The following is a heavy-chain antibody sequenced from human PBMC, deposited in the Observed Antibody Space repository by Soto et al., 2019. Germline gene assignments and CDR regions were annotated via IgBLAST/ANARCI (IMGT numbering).Heavy chain of an antibody. CDR1: GFSLSTSGVG. V-gene: IGHV2-5*02. D-gene: IGHD3-9*01. Sequence: QITLKESGPTLLRPTQTLTLTCAFSGFSLSTSGVGVGWIRQPPGKALEWLAVIYWDDSKHYSPSLRSRLTITKDTSKNQVVLTMTNMDPIDTGTYYCAHKGPEDWPLDYWGQGTLVTVSS. J-gene: IGHJ4*02. CDR3: AHKGPEDWPLDY. CDR2: IYWDDSK.